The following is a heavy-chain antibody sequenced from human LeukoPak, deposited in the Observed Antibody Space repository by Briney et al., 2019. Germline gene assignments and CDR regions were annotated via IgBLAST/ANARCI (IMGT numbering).Heavy chain of an antibody. D-gene: IGHD6-19*01. CDR2: TYDRAST. CDR3: ARHELHSSGRSPYYFDS. CDR1: GGSISSSSYY. J-gene: IGHJ4*02. V-gene: IGHV4-39*01. Sequence: SESLSLTCTVSGGSISSSSYYWGRHRQPQGKGREWIGSTYDRASTYYNPHAKSRITRAADTSTDQLSLKLSSVTAADTDVYSCARHELHSSGRSPYYFDSWGQGTLVTVSS.